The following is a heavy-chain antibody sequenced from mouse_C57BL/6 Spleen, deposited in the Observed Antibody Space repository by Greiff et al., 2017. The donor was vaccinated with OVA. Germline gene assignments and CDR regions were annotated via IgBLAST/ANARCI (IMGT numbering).Heavy chain of an antibody. CDR2: INPNNGGT. CDR1: GYTFTDYN. D-gene: IGHD1-1*01. V-gene: IGHV1-22*01. CDR3: AREEGSSYSAWFAY. Sequence: VQLQQSGPELVKPGASVKMSCKASGYTFTDYNMHWVKQSHGKSLEWIGYINPNNGGTSYNQKFKGTATLTVNKSSSTAYMERRSLTSDDSAVDDCAREEGSSYSAWFAYWGQGTLVTVSA. J-gene: IGHJ3*01.